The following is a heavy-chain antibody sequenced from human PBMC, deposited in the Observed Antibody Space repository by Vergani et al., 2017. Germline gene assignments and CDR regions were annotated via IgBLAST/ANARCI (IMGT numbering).Heavy chain of an antibody. CDR2: IASTGST. J-gene: IGHJ5*02. CDR1: GGSINSGGYF. CDR3: ARAPVAGNCIDP. V-gene: IGHV4-31*02. D-gene: IGHD6-19*01. Sequence: QVQLQESGPGLVKPSQTLSLTCIVSGGSINSGGYFWSWIRQHPGKGLGWVGYIASTGSTTYNPSLKSRVIVSVDTTKNKFSLRLTSVTAADPSIYYSARAPVAGNCIDPWGKGTLVTVSS.